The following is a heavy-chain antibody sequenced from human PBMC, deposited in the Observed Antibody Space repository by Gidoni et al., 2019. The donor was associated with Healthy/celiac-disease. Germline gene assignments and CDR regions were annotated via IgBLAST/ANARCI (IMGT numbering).Heavy chain of an antibody. Sequence: QVQLQESGPGLVKPSQTLSLTCTVSGGSISGGRYYWSWSRQPAGKGLEWIGRIYTSGSTNYNPSLKSRVTISVDTSKNQFSLKLSSVTAADTAVYYCARDRYCSGGSCFYYMDVWGKGTTVTVSS. CDR2: IYTSGST. J-gene: IGHJ6*03. CDR1: GGSISGGRYY. CDR3: ARDRYCSGGSCFYYMDV. V-gene: IGHV4-61*02. D-gene: IGHD2-15*01.